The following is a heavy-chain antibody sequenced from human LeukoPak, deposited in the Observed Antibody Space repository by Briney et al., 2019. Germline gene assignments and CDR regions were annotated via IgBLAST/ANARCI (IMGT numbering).Heavy chain of an antibody. D-gene: IGHD6-6*01. CDR3: ASRSSSSSVDY. Sequence: PGGSLRLSCAASGFTFSSYWVHWVRQAPGKGLVWVSRINSDGSSTSHADSVKGRFTTSRDNAKNTLYLQMNSLRAEDTAVYYCASRSSSSSVDYWGQGTLVTVSS. CDR1: GFTFSSYW. J-gene: IGHJ4*02. CDR2: INSDGSST. V-gene: IGHV3-74*01.